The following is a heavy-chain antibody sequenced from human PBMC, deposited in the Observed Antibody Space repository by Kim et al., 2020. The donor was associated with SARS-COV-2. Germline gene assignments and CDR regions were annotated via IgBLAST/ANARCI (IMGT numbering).Heavy chain of an antibody. CDR2: INHSGST. V-gene: IGHV4-34*01. J-gene: IGHJ5*02. CDR1: GGSFSGYY. Sequence: SETLSLTCAVYGGSFSGYYWSWIRQPPGKGLEWIGEINHSGSTNYNPSLKSRVTISVDTSKNQFSLKLSSVTAADTAVYYCARGQRARFAPWGQGTLVTV. CDR3: ARGQRARFAP.